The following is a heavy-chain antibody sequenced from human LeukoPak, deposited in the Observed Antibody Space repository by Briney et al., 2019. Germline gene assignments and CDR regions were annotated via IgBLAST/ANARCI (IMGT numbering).Heavy chain of an antibody. J-gene: IGHJ5*02. CDR3: ARTYYYGSGSYLAWFDP. CDR2: FYYRGGT. Sequence: PSETLSLTCAVSGGSISSGGYSWSWIRQPPGKGLEWIGYFYYRGGTFYNPSRKSRVTISADTSKNQFSLKLSSVTAADTAVYYCARTYYYGSGSYLAWFDPWGQGTLVTVSS. CDR1: GGSISSGGYS. V-gene: IGHV4-30-4*07. D-gene: IGHD3-10*01.